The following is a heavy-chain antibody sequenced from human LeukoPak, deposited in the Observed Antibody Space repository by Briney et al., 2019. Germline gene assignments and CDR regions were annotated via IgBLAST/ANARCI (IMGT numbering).Heavy chain of an antibody. Sequence: GGALRLSCAASGFSLSSCGMHWVPQAPGKGLEWVAFMSFDGNNKYYADSVKGRFTISRDSSKNTLYLQMNSLRAEDTAVYYCAKDPLQYGSGSYYFVYWGQGTLVTVSS. CDR1: GFSLSSCG. CDR3: AKDPLQYGSGSYYFVY. D-gene: IGHD3-10*01. CDR2: MSFDGNNK. J-gene: IGHJ4*02. V-gene: IGHV3-30*02.